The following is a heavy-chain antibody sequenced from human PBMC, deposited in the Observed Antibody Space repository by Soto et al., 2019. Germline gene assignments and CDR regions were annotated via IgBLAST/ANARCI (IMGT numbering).Heavy chain of an antibody. V-gene: IGHV3-23*01. CDR3: MNLYSYGSGSYYK. CDR1: GFTFSTYA. Sequence: EVQLLESGGGLVQPRGSLRLSCAASGFTFSTYAMSWVRQAPGKGLEWVSGMSGSGGSTYYADSVKGRFTISRDNSKNTLYLQMNSLRAEDTAVYYCMNLYSYGSGSYYKWGQGTLVTVSS. J-gene: IGHJ4*02. CDR2: MSGSGGST. D-gene: IGHD3-10*01.